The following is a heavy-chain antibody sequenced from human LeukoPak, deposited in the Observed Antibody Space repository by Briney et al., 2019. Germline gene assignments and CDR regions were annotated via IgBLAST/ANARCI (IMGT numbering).Heavy chain of an antibody. D-gene: IGHD5-24*01. CDR1: GFTFRNYV. Sequence: GGSLRLSCAASGFTFRNYVMSWVRQAPGKGLEWVSAISNSGGSTHYADSVKGRFTISRDNSKNTLYLQMNSLRAEDTAVYYCAKFRDFDYWGQGTLVTVSS. CDR2: ISNSGGST. V-gene: IGHV3-23*01. J-gene: IGHJ4*02. CDR3: AKFRDFDY.